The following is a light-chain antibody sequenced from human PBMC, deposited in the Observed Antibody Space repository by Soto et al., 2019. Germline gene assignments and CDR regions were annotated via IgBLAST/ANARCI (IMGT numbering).Light chain of an antibody. J-gene: IGKJ4*02. CDR2: VAS. CDR3: QQYNGWPRT. Sequence: EIVMTQSPATLSVSPGERATLSCRASQSVSSNLAGYQQKPGQTPKLIIYVASTRATGIPARFCVSGSGTEFTLTIRDLQSEDFAVYYCQQYNGWPRTVGGGTNVEFK. V-gene: IGKV3-15*01. CDR1: QSVSSN.